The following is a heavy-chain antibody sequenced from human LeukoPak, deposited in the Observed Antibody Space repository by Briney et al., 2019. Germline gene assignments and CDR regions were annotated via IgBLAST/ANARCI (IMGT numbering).Heavy chain of an antibody. CDR1: GFTFSSYA. Sequence: GRSLRLSCAASGFTFSSYAMHWVRQAPGKGLEWVAVISYDGSSKYYADSVKGRFTISRDNSKNTLYLQMNSLRAEDTAVYYCARDGGVATPNYYYYYMDVWGKGTTVTVSS. D-gene: IGHD2-15*01. CDR3: ARDGGVATPNYYYYYMDV. J-gene: IGHJ6*03. V-gene: IGHV3-30*01. CDR2: ISYDGSSK.